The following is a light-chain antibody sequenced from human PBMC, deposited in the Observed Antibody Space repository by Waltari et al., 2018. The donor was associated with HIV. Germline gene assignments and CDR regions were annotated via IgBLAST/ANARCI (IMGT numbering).Light chain of an antibody. CDR3: AAWDDTLNGWV. V-gene: IGLV1-36*01. CDR2: YDD. J-gene: IGLJ3*02. Sequence: QSVLTQPPSVSAAPRQRVSISCSGSSSNIGKKAVHWYQQIPGTAPRLLIYYDDLVPSGVSDRFSGSKSGTSASLAISGLQSEDEADYYCAAWDDTLNGWVFGGGTKLTVL. CDR1: SSNIGKKA.